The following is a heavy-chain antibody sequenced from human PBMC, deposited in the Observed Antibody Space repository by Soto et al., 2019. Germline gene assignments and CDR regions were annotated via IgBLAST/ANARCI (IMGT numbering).Heavy chain of an antibody. CDR2: ISYDGSNK. Sequence: QVQLVESGGGVVQPGRSLRLSCAASGFTFSSYGMHWVRQAPGKGLEWVAVISYDGSNKYYADSVKGRFTISRDNSKNTQYLQMTSLREEDTAVYYCAIAYLQGSGQLLVPGGDYWGQGTLVTVSS. V-gene: IGHV3-30*03. J-gene: IGHJ4*02. D-gene: IGHD6-19*01. CDR3: AIAYLQGSGQLLVPGGDY. CDR1: GFTFSSYG.